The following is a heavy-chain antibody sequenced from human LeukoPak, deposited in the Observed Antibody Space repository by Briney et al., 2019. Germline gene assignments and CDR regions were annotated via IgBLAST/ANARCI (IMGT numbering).Heavy chain of an antibody. D-gene: IGHD3-10*01. CDR2: IRYDGSNK. CDR1: GFTFSSYA. V-gene: IGHV3-30*02. CDR3: AKDLGYYGSGSYLAIYGMDV. Sequence: PGGSLRLSCAAYGFTFSSYAMSWLRQAPGKGLEGVAFIRYDGSNKYYAVSVKGRFTISRDNSKNTLYLQMNSLRAEDTAVYYCAKDLGYYGSGSYLAIYGMDVWGQGTTVTVSS. J-gene: IGHJ6*02.